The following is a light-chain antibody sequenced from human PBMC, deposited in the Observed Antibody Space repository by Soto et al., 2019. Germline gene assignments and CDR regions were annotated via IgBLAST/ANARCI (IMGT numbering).Light chain of an antibody. Sequence: EMVLTQSPAPLSLSPGERATLSCSASQSVSSYLAWYQQKPGQAPRLLIYDASNRATGIPARFSGSGSGIDFTLNNRSLEPEDFAVYYCQQLSHWPSLPFGQGTRLEI. CDR3: QQLSHWPSLP. V-gene: IGKV3-11*01. J-gene: IGKJ5*01. CDR2: DAS. CDR1: QSVSSY.